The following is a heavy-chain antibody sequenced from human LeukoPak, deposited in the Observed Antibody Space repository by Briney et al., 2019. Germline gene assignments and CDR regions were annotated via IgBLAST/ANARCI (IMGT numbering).Heavy chain of an antibody. CDR3: ARVYQLSPFN. V-gene: IGHV3-7*04. Sequence: GGSLRLSCEASGFXFSTYWISWVRQAPGKGLEWVANIKQDGSEKYYVDSVKGRFTISRDNAKNSLYLQMSSLRAEDTAVCYCARVYQLSPFNWGQGTLVTVSS. CDR1: GFXFSTYW. D-gene: IGHD2-2*01. J-gene: IGHJ4*02. CDR2: IKQDGSEK.